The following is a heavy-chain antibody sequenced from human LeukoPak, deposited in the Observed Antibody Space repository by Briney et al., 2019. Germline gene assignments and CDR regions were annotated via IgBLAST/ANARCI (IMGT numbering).Heavy chain of an antibody. V-gene: IGHV3-74*01. CDR3: LRVAEPCGRTGCTNWFDP. CDR1: GFTFSSYW. Sequence: GGSLRLSCAASGFTFSSYWMHWVRQAPGKGLVWVSRINSDGSSTVYADSVKGRFTISRDNAKNTLFLQMNSLRAEDTAIYYCLRVAEPCGRTGCTNWFDPWGQGTLVTVSS. CDR2: INSDGSST. J-gene: IGHJ5*02. D-gene: IGHD2-2*01.